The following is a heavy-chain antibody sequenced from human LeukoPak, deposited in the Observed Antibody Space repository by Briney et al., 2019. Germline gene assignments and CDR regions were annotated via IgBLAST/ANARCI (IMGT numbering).Heavy chain of an antibody. Sequence: GESLKISCKGSGYSFTSYWIGWVRQMPGKGLEWMGIIYPGDSDTRYSPSFQGQVTISADKSISTAYLQWSSLKASDTAMYYCARSRRIAAAGSDAFDIWGQGTMVTVSS. J-gene: IGHJ3*02. CDR2: IYPGDSDT. V-gene: IGHV5-51*01. CDR3: ARSRRIAAAGSDAFDI. CDR1: GYSFTSYW. D-gene: IGHD6-13*01.